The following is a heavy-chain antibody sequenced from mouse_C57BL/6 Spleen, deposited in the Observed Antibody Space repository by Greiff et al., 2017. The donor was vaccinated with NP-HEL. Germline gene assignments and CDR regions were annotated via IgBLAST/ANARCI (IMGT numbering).Heavy chain of an antibody. CDR2: IYPGGGYT. D-gene: IGHD1-1*01. CDR1: GYTFTNYW. Sequence: VQLQQSGAELVRPGTSVKMSCKASGYTFTNYWIGWAKQRPGHGLEWIGDIYPGGGYTNYNEKFKGKATLTAYKSSSAAYMQFSSLTSEDSAIYYGARGYGSSYRYFDVWGTGTTVTVSS. CDR3: ARGYGSSYRYFDV. V-gene: IGHV1-63*01. J-gene: IGHJ1*03.